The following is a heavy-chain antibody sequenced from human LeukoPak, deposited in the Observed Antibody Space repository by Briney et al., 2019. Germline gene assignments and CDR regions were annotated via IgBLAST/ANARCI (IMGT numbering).Heavy chain of an antibody. CDR3: ARVIVVVTAIHDAFDI. D-gene: IGHD2-21*02. Sequence: GGSLRLSCAASGFTFSSYEMTWVRQAPGKGLEWVSYISSSGSTIYYADSVKGRFTISRDNAKNSLYLQMNSLRAEDTAVYYCARVIVVVTAIHDAFDIWGQGTMVTVSS. V-gene: IGHV3-48*03. J-gene: IGHJ3*02. CDR2: ISSSGSTI. CDR1: GFTFSSYE.